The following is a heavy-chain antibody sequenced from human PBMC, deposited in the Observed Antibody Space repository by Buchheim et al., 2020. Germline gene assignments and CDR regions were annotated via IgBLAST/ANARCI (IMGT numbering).Heavy chain of an antibody. D-gene: IGHD6-13*01. CDR2: ISGSGGST. CDR3: AKVPRRIAAAGTGYYYYYMDV. CDR1: GFTFSSYA. Sequence: EVQLLESGGGLVQPGGSLRLSCAASGFTFSSYAMSWVRQAPGKGLEWVSAISGSGGSTYYADSVKGRFTISRDNSKNTLYLQMNSLRAEDTAVYYCAKVPRRIAAAGTGYYYYYMDVWGKGTT. V-gene: IGHV3-23*01. J-gene: IGHJ6*03.